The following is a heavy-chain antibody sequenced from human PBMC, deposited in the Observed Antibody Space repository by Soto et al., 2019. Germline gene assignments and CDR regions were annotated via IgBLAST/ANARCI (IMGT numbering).Heavy chain of an antibody. Sequence: QVQVVQSGAEVKKPGSSVKVSCKTSGGSFMSQAISWVRQAPGQGPEWMGGIIPFSGTVTYTQRFQGRLTLTADEPTKTADMELSSLRSEDTAVYYCARGSYDSYAGFFGMDVWGKGTKVTVSA. J-gene: IGHJ6*04. D-gene: IGHD3-10*01. CDR2: IIPFSGTV. CDR3: ARGSYDSYAGFFGMDV. V-gene: IGHV1-69*01. CDR1: GGSFMSQA.